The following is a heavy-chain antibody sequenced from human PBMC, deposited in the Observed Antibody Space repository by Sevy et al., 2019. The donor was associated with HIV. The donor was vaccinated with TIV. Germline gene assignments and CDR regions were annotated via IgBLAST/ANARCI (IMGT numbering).Heavy chain of an antibody. CDR1: GYTFSSYD. CDR2: MNPNSGNT. D-gene: IGHD2-2*01. CDR3: AKILAFCSSTSCYPGYYYYGMDV. V-gene: IGHV1-8*01. J-gene: IGHJ6*02. Sequence: ASVKVSCKASGYTFSSYDINWVRQATGQGLEWMGWMNPNSGNTGYAQKFQGRVTMTRNTSISTAYMELNGLRSEDTAVYYCAKILAFCSSTSCYPGYYYYGMDVWGQGTTVTVSS.